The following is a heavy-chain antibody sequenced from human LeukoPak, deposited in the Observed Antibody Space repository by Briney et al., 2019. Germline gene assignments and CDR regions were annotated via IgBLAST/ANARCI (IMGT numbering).Heavy chain of an antibody. V-gene: IGHV3-11*04. D-gene: IGHD2-21*01. CDR1: GFTFSDYY. Sequence: GGSLRLSCAAPGFTFSDYYMTWIRQAPGKGLEWVSYISGNDDSIYYADSVKGRFTISRDNAKNSLFLQLNSLRAEDTAVYYCARTLWPYDAFDIWGQGTMVTVSS. J-gene: IGHJ3*02. CDR2: ISGNDDSI. CDR3: ARTLWPYDAFDI.